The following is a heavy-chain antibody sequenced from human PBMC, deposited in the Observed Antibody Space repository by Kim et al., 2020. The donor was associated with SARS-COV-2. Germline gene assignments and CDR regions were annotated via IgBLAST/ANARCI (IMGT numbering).Heavy chain of an antibody. CDR1: GGSFSGYY. CDR3: ARGLPLSDQLLYTNWFDP. D-gene: IGHD2-2*02. J-gene: IGHJ5*02. V-gene: IGHV4-34*01. Sequence: SETLSLTCAVYGGSFSGYYWSWIRQPPGKGLEWIGEINHSGSTNYNPSLKSRVTISVDTSKNQFSLKLSSVTAADTAVYYCARGLPLSDQLLYTNWFDPWGQGTLVTVSS. CDR2: INHSGST.